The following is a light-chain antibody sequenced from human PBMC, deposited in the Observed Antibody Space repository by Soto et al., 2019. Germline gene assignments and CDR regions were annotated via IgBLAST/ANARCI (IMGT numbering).Light chain of an antibody. CDR3: AAWDDSLNGMV. J-gene: IGLJ2*01. CDR1: SSNIGSNT. CDR2: SNT. V-gene: IGLV1-44*01. Sequence: QSVLTQPPSASGTPGQRVTISCSGSSSNIGSNTVNWYQQVPGTAPKLVMYSNTRRPSGVPDRFSASKSGTSVSLVISGLQSGDEADYHCAAWDDSLNGMVFGGGTKLTVL.